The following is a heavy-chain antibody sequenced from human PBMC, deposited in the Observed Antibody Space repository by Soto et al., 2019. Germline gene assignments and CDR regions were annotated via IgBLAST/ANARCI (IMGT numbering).Heavy chain of an antibody. Sequence: ASVKVSSKTSGYVFSSYGFSWVRQAPGQGLEWMGWISAYNGNKYYAQNLQGRVTMTTDTSTRTVYMELRTLRSDDTAVYYCARDGGPYWTGTYYVDFDPWGQGTLVTVSS. J-gene: IGHJ5*02. D-gene: IGHD1-26*01. CDR1: GYVFSSYG. CDR3: ARDGGPYWTGTYYVDFDP. V-gene: IGHV1-18*01. CDR2: ISAYNGNK.